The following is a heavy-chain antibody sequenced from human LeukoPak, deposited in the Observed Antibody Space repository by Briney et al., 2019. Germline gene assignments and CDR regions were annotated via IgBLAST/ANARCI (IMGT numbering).Heavy chain of an antibody. D-gene: IGHD6-13*01. Sequence: SETLSLTCTVSGGSISSGDYYWSWIRQPPGKGLEWIGYIYYSGSTYYNPSLKSRVTISVDTSKNQFSLKLSSVTAADTAVYYCARGPNSWYYYNLARKSTYFDYWGQGTLVTVSS. CDR1: GGSISSGDYY. J-gene: IGHJ4*02. V-gene: IGHV4-30-4*01. CDR2: IYYSGST. CDR3: ARGPNSWYYYNLARKSTYFDY.